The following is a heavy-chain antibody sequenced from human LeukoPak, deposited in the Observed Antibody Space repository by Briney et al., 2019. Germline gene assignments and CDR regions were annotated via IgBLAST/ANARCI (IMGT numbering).Heavy chain of an antibody. CDR3: ARALITVTAEYFQH. D-gene: IGHD4-11*01. CDR2: INPNSGGT. CDR1: GYTFTGYY. J-gene: IGHJ1*01. Sequence: ASVKVSCKASGYTFTGYYIHWVRQAPGQGLEWMGWINPNSGGTNYAQKFQGRVTMTRDTSISTAYMELSRLRSDDTAVYYCARALITVTAEYFQHWGQGTLVTVSS. V-gene: IGHV1-2*02.